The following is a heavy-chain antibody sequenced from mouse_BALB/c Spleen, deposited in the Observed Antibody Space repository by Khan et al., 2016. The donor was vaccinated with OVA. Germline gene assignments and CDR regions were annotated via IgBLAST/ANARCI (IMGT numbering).Heavy chain of an antibody. Sequence: QVQLKQSGAELVRPGASVKLSCKTSGYIFTSYCIHWVKQRSGQGLEWIARIYPGTGSTYNNEKFKGKATLTADKSYSTVYQQPSSLKSEDSAVYFYARCGYDGSSAIDYWGQGTSVTVSS. D-gene: IGHD2-3*01. V-gene: IGHV1-76*01. CDR2: IYPGTGST. J-gene: IGHJ4*01. CDR3: ARCGYDGSSAIDY. CDR1: GYIFTSYC.